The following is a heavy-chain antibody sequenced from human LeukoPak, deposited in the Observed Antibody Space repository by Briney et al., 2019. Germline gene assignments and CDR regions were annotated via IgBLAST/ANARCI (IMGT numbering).Heavy chain of an antibody. CDR3: ARADMVRDPYYFDY. V-gene: IGHV1-18*04. Sequence: ASVKVSCKASGYTFTSYYMHWVRQAPGQGLEWMGWISAYNGNTNYAQKLQGRATMTTDTSTSTAYMELRSLGSDDTAVYYCARADMVRDPYYFDYWGQGTLVTVSS. J-gene: IGHJ4*02. CDR1: GYTFTSYY. D-gene: IGHD3-10*01. CDR2: ISAYNGNT.